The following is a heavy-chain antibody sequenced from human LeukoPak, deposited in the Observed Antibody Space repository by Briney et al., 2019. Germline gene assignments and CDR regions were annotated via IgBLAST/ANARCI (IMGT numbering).Heavy chain of an antibody. D-gene: IGHD2/OR15-2a*01. CDR2: IYQSGST. CDR3: ARTYYAHAY. V-gene: IGHV4-31*03. Sequence: SETLSLTCTVSGASIRDGGYYWSWIRQHPGKGLEWIGHIYQSGSTHYNPSLKSRVTVSVDTSKNQFSLKLTSVTAADTAVYYCARTYYAHAYWGQGTLVTVSS. J-gene: IGHJ4*02. CDR1: GASIRDGGYY.